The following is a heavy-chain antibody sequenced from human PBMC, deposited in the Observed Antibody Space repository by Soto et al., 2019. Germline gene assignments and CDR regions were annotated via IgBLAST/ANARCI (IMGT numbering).Heavy chain of an antibody. J-gene: IGHJ6*02. Sequence: PGGSLRLSCAASGFTFSNAWMNWVRQAPGKGLEWVGRIKSKTDGGTTDYAAPVKGRFTISRDDSKNTLYLQMNSLKTEDTAVYYCTTRYYDFWSGYHSDVWGQGTTVTVSS. CDR2: IKSKTDGGTT. D-gene: IGHD3-3*01. V-gene: IGHV3-15*07. CDR1: GFTFSNAW. CDR3: TTRYYDFWSGYHSDV.